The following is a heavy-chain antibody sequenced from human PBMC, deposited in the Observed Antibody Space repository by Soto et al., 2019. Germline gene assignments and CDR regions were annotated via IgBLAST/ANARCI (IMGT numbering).Heavy chain of an antibody. V-gene: IGHV3-30-3*01. CDR2: ISYDGSNK. CDR3: ARDGRLRRQLSRTFDY. D-gene: IGHD4-17*01. Sequence: QVQLVESGGGVVQPGRSLRLSCAASGFTFSSYAMHWVRQAPGKGLEWVAVISYDGSNKYYADSVKGRFTISRDNSKNTLYLQMNSLRAEDTAVYYCARDGRLRRQLSRTFDYWGQGTLVTVSS. J-gene: IGHJ4*02. CDR1: GFTFSSYA.